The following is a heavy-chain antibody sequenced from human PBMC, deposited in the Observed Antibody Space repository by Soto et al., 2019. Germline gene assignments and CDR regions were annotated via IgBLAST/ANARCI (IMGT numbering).Heavy chain of an antibody. CDR1: GFTFSSYA. D-gene: IGHD3-22*01. J-gene: IGHJ5*02. V-gene: IGHV3-23*01. Sequence: EVQLLESGGGLVQPGGSLRLSCAASGFTFSSYAMSWVRQAPGKGLEWVSAISGSGGSTYYADSVKGWFTISRDNSKNTLSLQMNSLRAEDTAVYYCAKVSNYYDSSCYSAGWFDPWGQGTLVTVSS. CDR2: ISGSGGST. CDR3: AKVSNYYDSSCYSAGWFDP.